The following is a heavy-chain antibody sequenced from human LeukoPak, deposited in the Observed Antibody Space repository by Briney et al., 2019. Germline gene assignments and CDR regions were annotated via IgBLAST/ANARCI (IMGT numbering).Heavy chain of an antibody. J-gene: IGHJ6*03. CDR2: IYTSGST. D-gene: IGHD1-14*01. V-gene: IGHV4-4*07. CDR1: GGSISSYY. Sequence: SETLSLTCTVSGGSISSYYWSWIRQPAGKGLEWIGRIYTSGSTNYNPSLKSRVTMSVDTSKNQFSLKLSSVTAADTAVYYCARSAPIRAGRNYYYYYYMDVWGKGTTVTISS. CDR3: ARSAPIRAGRNYYYYYYMDV.